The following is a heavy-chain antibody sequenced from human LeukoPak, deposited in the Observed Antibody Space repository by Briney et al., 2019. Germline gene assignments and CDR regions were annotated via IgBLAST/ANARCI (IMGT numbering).Heavy chain of an antibody. CDR2: INHSGST. D-gene: IGHD3-10*01. Sequence: PSETLSLTCAVYGGSLSDYYWSWIRQSPGKGLEWIGEINHSGSTNYNPSLKSRVTISVDTSKNQFSLKLSSVIAADTAVYYCARGGDYGSGVKYYPDYWGQGTLVTVSS. V-gene: IGHV4-34*01. CDR1: GGSLSDYY. CDR3: ARGGDYGSGVKYYPDY. J-gene: IGHJ4*02.